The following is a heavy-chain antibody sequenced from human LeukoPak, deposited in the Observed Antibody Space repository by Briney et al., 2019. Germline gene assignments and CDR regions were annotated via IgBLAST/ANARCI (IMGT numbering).Heavy chain of an antibody. CDR1: GGSISRYY. V-gene: IGHV4-59*08. D-gene: IGHD1-26*01. J-gene: IGHJ5*02. Sequence: SETLSLTCTVSGGSISRYYWSWIRQPPGKGLEWIGYISYSGSTNYNPSLKSRVTISVDTSQNQFSLNLSSVTAADTAMYYCARWDGDPWGQGTLVTVSS. CDR3: ARWDGDP. CDR2: ISYSGST.